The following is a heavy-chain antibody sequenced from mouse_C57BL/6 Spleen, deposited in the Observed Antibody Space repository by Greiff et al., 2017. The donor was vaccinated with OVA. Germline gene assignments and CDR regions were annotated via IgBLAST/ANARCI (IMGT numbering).Heavy chain of an antibody. CDR1: GYTFTSYW. CDR2: IHPNSGST. D-gene: IGHD1-1*01. Sequence: QVQLQQPGDDLVKPGASVKLSCKASGYTFTSYWMHWVKQRPGQGLEWIGMIHPNSGSTNYNEKFKSKATLTVDKSSSTAYMQLSSLTSEDSAVYYCARNYYGSSPYAMDYWGQGTSVTVSS. J-gene: IGHJ4*01. V-gene: IGHV1-64*01. CDR3: ARNYYGSSPYAMDY.